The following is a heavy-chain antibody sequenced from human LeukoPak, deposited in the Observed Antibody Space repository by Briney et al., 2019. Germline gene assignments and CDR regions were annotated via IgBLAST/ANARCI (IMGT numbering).Heavy chain of an antibody. D-gene: IGHD2-2*02. Sequence: GGSLRLSCAASGFSLSDHYMDWVRQAPGQGPELIGHIRNAGDGYTTEYAASVKGRFTVSRDDSKNSLYLQMNSLKPEDTAVYYCAVQDIVVVPAAIRTDYWGQGTLVTVSS. CDR3: AVQDIVVVPAAIRTDY. CDR2: IRNAGDGYTT. CDR1: GFSLSDHY. V-gene: IGHV3-72*01. J-gene: IGHJ4*02.